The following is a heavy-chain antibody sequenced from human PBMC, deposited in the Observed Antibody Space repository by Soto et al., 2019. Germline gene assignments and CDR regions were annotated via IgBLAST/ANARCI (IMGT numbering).Heavy chain of an antibody. Sequence: GGSLRLSCAASGFKFSSFGMHWVRQAPGKGLEWVALISYDGRDNYYADSVRGRFIISRDNSKNTLYLHMNSLTTEDTAVCHCAKDLRDNWNPGAFDIWGPGTMVTVSS. CDR3: AKDLRDNWNPGAFDI. V-gene: IGHV3-30*18. J-gene: IGHJ3*02. CDR2: ISYDGRDN. CDR1: GFKFSSFG. D-gene: IGHD1-20*01.